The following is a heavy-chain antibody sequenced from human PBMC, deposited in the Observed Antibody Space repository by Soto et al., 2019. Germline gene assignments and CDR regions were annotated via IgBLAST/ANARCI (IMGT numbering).Heavy chain of an antibody. CDR1: GFTFSSYW. D-gene: IGHD6-19*01. V-gene: IGHV3-74*01. CDR2: INSDGSST. Sequence: PGESLKISCAASGFTFSSYWMHWVRQAPGKGLVWVSRINSDGSSTSYADSVKGRFTISRDNAKNTLYLQMNSLRAEDTAVYYCARVGYSSGWYLVYWGQGTLVTVSS. CDR3: ARVGYSSGWYLVY. J-gene: IGHJ4*02.